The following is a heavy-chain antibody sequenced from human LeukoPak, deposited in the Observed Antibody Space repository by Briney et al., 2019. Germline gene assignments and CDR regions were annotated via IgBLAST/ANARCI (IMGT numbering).Heavy chain of an antibody. CDR1: GFTFSSYW. V-gene: IGHV3-7*05. CDR3: ARDRDSSSSFDY. D-gene: IGHD6-6*01. J-gene: IGHJ4*02. CDR2: IKQDGSEK. Sequence: GGSLRLSCAASGFTFSSYWRRWLRQAPGKGLEWVANIKQDGSEKYYVDSVKGRFTISRDNAKNSLYLQMNSLRAEDTAVYYCARDRDSSSSFDYWGQGTLVTVSS.